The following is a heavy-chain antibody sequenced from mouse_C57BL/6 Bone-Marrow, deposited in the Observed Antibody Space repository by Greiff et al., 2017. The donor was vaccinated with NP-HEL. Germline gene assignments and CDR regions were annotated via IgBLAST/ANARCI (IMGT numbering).Heavy chain of an antibody. J-gene: IGHJ3*01. CDR2: INPGSGGT. Sequence: VQLQQSGAELVRPGTSVKVSCKASGYAFTNYLIEWVKQRPGQGLEWIGVINPGSGGTNYNEKFQGKATLTADKSSSTAYMKISSLTSKDSAVYFCARGGFCYGYEYWFAYWGKGTLVTVSA. CDR1: GYAFTNYL. V-gene: IGHV1-54*01. CDR3: ARGGFCYGYEYWFAY. D-gene: IGHD2-2*01.